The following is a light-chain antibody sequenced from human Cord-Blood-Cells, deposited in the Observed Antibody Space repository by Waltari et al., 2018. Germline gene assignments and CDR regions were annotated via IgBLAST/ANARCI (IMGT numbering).Light chain of an antibody. Sequence: QSALTQPASVSGFPGQSTTIPCPGTSSDVGSYNLVSWYQQPPGKAPKLMIYEGSKPPSGVSNRFAGSKSGNTASLTISGLQAEDEADYYCCSYAGSSTWVFGGGTKLTVL. CDR2: EGS. J-gene: IGLJ3*02. V-gene: IGLV2-23*01. CDR3: CSYAGSSTWV. CDR1: SSDVGSYNL.